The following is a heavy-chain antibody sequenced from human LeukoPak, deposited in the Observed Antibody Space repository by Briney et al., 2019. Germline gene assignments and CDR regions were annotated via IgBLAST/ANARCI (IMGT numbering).Heavy chain of an antibody. CDR3: AREGGDGYNLDY. CDR1: GGTFSSYA. Sequence: SVKVSCKASGGTFSSYAITWVRQAPGQGLEWMGGIIPIFGTANYAQKFQGRVTITTDESTSTAYMELSSLRSEDTAVYYCAREGGDGYNLDYWGQGTLVTVSS. CDR2: IIPIFGTA. J-gene: IGHJ4*02. D-gene: IGHD5-24*01. V-gene: IGHV1-69*05.